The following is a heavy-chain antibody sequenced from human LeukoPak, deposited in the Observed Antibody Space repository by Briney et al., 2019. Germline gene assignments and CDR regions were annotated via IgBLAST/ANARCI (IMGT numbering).Heavy chain of an antibody. CDR1: GFTFSSYG. Sequence: GGSLRLSCAASGFTFSSYGMHWVRQAPGKGLEGVAVISYDGSNKYYADSVKGRFTISRDNSKNTLYLKMNSLRAEDTAVYYCAKDMDSSSSGWFDPWGQGTLVTVSS. CDR2: ISYDGSNK. J-gene: IGHJ5*02. CDR3: AKDMDSSSSGWFDP. D-gene: IGHD6-6*01. V-gene: IGHV3-30*18.